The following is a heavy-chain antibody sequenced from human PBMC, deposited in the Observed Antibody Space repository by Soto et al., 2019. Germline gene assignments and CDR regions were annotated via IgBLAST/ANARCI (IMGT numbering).Heavy chain of an antibody. V-gene: IGHV1-46*01. J-gene: IGHJ4*02. CDR1: GYTFTSYY. CDR3: ARGRGIAAAGY. D-gene: IGHD6-13*01. CDR2: INPSGGST. Sequence: ASVKVSCKASGYTFTSYYMHWVRQAPGQGLEWMGIINPSGGSTSYAQKFQGRVTTTRDTSTSTVYMELSSLISYDTAVYYCARGRGIAAAGYWGQGTLVTVSS.